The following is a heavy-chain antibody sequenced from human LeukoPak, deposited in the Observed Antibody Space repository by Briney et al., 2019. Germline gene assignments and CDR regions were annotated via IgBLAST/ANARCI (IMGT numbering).Heavy chain of an antibody. D-gene: IGHD3-3*01. Sequence: GGSLRLSCGASGFSFSNYAMTWVRQAPGKGLEWVSGISDSGSTAFYADSVKGRFTSSRDNPKNTLYLQINSLRAEDTVVYYCARGRITIFGVMGDYYYYMDVWGKGTTVTVSS. CDR1: GFSFSNYA. CDR3: ARGRITIFGVMGDYYYYMDV. CDR2: ISDSGSTA. J-gene: IGHJ6*03. V-gene: IGHV3-23*01.